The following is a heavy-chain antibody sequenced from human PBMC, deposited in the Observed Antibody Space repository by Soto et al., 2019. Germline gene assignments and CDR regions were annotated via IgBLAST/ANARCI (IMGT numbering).Heavy chain of an antibody. CDR3: ARTLYGRLRLGELSLPPFDY. CDR1: GGSISSGGYY. D-gene: IGHD3-16*02. J-gene: IGHJ4*02. V-gene: IGHV4-31*03. CDR2: IYYSGST. Sequence: SETLSLTCTVSGGSISSGGYYWSWIRQHPGKGLEWIGYIYYSGSTYYNPSLRSRVTISVDTSKNQFSLKLSSVTAADTAVYYCARTLYGRLRLGELSLPPFDYWGQGTLVTVSS.